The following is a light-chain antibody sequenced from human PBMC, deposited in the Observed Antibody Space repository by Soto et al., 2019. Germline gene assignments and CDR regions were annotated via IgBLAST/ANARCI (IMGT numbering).Light chain of an antibody. CDR2: EVS. V-gene: IGLV2-8*01. CDR1: SSDGGGYNY. J-gene: IGLJ2*01. Sequence: QSSRTQPPSASGSPGQSFTISCTGTSSDGGGYNYVSWYQQHPGKAPKLMIYEVSKRPSGVPDRFSGSKSGNTASLTVSGLQAEDEADYYCTAYAGSNNFVVFGGGTKVTV. CDR3: TAYAGSNNFVV.